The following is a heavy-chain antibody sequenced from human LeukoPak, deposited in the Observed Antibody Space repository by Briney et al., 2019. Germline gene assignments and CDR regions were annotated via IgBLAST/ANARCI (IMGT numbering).Heavy chain of an antibody. D-gene: IGHD2-2*01. CDR3: ARERGYCSSTSCYPFDY. J-gene: IGHJ4*02. V-gene: IGHV3-7*03. Sequence: GGSLRLSCAASGFTFSRYWMSWVRQAPGKGLEWVANIKQDGSEKYYVDSVKGRFTISRDNAKNSLYLQMNSLRAEDTAVYYCARERGYCSSTSCYPFDYWGQGTLVTVSS. CDR2: IKQDGSEK. CDR1: GFTFSRYW.